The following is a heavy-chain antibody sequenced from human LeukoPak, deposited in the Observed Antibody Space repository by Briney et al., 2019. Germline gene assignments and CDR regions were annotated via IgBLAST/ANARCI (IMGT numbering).Heavy chain of an antibody. J-gene: IGHJ3*02. CDR3: ARGENGALDI. V-gene: IGHV3-7*01. CDR1: GFTFSRHW. CDR2: IKQDGSEK. Sequence: GGSLRLSCAASGFTFSRHWMSWVRQAPGKGLEWLAKIKQDGSEKYYVDSVKGRFTISRDNAKNSLSLQTNSLRAEDTAVYYCARGENGALDIWGQGTMVTVSS. D-gene: IGHD2-8*01.